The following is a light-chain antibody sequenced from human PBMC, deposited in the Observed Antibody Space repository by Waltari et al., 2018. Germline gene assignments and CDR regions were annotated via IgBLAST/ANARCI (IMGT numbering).Light chain of an antibody. V-gene: IGLV2-8*01. CDR2: EVT. CDR1: SSDIRTYKL. J-gene: IGLJ3*02. CDR3: SSYAGSGNVV. Sequence: QSALTQPPSASGSPGQSVTISCTGTSSDIRTYKLVSWYQQGPGKAPKLINYEVTKRPSGVPDRFSGSKSGNTASLTVSGLQADDEADYYCSSYAGSGNVVFGGGTKLTVL.